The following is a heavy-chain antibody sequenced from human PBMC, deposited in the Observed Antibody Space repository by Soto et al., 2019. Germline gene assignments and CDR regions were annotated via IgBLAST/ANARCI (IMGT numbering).Heavy chain of an antibody. V-gene: IGHV4-34*01. CDR1: GGSFSGYY. CDR2: INHSGST. J-gene: IGHJ6*02. CDR3: ARGRYCSGGSCYRAQPNYYYYYGMDV. D-gene: IGHD2-15*01. Sequence: KTSETLSLTCAVYGGSFSGYYWSWIRQPPGKWLEWIGEINHSGSTNYNPSLKSRVTISVDTSKNQFSLKLSSVTAADTAVYYCARGRYCSGGSCYRAQPNYYYYYGMDVWGQGXTVTVYS.